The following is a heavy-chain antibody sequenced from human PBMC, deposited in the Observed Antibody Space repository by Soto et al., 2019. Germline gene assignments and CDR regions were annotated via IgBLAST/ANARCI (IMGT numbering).Heavy chain of an antibody. CDR3: ARYTFGHDREYHYAMDV. CDR1: GASISSRAYY. V-gene: IGHV4-30-4*01. CDR2: IFHSGSA. Sequence: SETLSLTCTVSGASISSRAYYWSWVRQPPGKGLEWIGYIFHSGSAYYNPSLKSRVTISVDTSKNQFSLKLTSVTAADTAVFYCARYTFGHDREYHYAMDVWGQGTTVT. J-gene: IGHJ6*02. D-gene: IGHD3-10*02.